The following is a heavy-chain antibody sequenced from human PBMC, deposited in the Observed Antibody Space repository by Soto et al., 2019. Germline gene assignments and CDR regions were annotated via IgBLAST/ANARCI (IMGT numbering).Heavy chain of an antibody. Sequence: ESGGGLIQPGRSLRLSCTPSGFTFPDYGVSWFRQAPGKGLEWLGFIRSRPYGGTTEYAASVEGRFTISRDNSEGIAYLQMNSLKTEDTAVYYCAKKFDSGDYPFYFDYWGQGTLFTVSS. V-gene: IGHV3-49*03. CDR2: IRSRPYGGTT. J-gene: IGHJ4*02. CDR3: AKKFDSGDYPFYFDY. CDR1: GFTFPDYG. D-gene: IGHD4-17*01.